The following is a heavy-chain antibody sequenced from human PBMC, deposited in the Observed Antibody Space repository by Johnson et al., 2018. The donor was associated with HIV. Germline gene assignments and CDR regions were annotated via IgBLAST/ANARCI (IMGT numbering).Heavy chain of an antibody. CDR2: LKSKVDGGTT. V-gene: IGHV3-15*01. CDR3: TTEGDAFDI. Sequence: MQLVESGGGVVQPERSLRPSCAASGFTFSSYAMHWVRQAPGKGLEWVGRLKSKVDGGTTDYAAPVKDRFTISRDDSKNTLYLQMSSLRTEDAAVYYCTTEGDAFDIWGQGTMVTVSS. CDR1: GFTFSSYA. J-gene: IGHJ3*02.